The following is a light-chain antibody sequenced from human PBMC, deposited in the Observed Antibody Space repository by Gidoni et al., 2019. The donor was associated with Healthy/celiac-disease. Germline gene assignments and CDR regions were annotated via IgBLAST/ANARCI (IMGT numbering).Light chain of an antibody. J-gene: IGKJ1*01. CDR1: QSISSY. V-gene: IGKV1-39*01. Sequence: DFQMPQSPSSLSASVGGRATISCRISQSISSYLHWYQQKPKEAPKLLIYAASSLQSGVPSRFSSSGSGTDFTLTISSLQPEDFATYYCQQSYSTLWTFGQGTKVEIK. CDR3: QQSYSTLWT. CDR2: AAS.